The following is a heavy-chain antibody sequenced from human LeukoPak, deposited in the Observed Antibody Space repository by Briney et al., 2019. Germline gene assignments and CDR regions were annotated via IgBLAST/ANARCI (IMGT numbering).Heavy chain of an antibody. V-gene: IGHV1-18*01. Sequence: ASVTVSCTASGYTFTSYGISWVRQAPGQGLEWMGWISAYNGNTNYAQKLQGRVTMTTDTSTSTAYMELRSLRSDDTAVYYCAQSAVYYYYGMDVWGQGTTVTVSS. CDR3: AQSAVYYYYGMDV. J-gene: IGHJ6*02. CDR1: GYTFTSYG. CDR2: ISAYNGNT.